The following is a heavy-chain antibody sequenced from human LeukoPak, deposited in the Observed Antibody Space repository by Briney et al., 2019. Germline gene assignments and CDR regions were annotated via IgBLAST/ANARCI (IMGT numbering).Heavy chain of an antibody. Sequence: PSETLSLTCGVSGGSFSSHYWTWIRQPPGKGLEWIGEINPRGSTNYNPSLESRVTVSADTSRNQLSLSLTSVTAADSAVYYCARSLLLWFGDPVELDVWGQGTTVTVSS. J-gene: IGHJ6*02. CDR2: INPRGST. V-gene: IGHV4-34*01. CDR3: ARSLLLWFGDPVELDV. CDR1: GGSFSSHY. D-gene: IGHD3-10*01.